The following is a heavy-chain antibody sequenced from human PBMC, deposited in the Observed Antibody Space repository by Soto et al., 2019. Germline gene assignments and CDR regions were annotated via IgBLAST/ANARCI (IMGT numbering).Heavy chain of an antibody. Sequence: QVQPVQSGAEVKKPGSSVKVSCKASGGTFSIYTISWVRQAPGQGIEWMGGSANSAQKFQGRLTVTADESTSTVYLELSSLTSEDTAVYYCAREGPPDIAWFDPWGQGTLVSVSS. J-gene: IGHJ5*02. CDR2: SA. D-gene: IGHD2-15*01. CDR3: AREGPPDIAWFDP. CDR1: GGTFSIYT. V-gene: IGHV1-69*01.